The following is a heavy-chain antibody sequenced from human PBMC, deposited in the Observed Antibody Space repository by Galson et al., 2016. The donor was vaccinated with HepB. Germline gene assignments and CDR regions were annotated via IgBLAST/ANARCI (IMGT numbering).Heavy chain of an antibody. CDR2: IKSKSDGGTT. CDR3: TTDRDRKSGEDQ. J-gene: IGHJ4*02. D-gene: IGHD2-15*01. V-gene: IGHV3-15*01. CDR1: GFSFRNAW. Sequence: SLRLSCAASGFSFRNAWMSLVRQAPGKGLEWVGRIKSKSDGGTTDYAAPVKGRFTLSRDDSKTTVFLHMDSLKTEDTAVYYCTTDRDRKSGEDQWGQGTLVTVSS.